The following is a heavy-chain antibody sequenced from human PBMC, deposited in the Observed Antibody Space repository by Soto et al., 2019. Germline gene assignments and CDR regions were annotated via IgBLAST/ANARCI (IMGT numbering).Heavy chain of an antibody. D-gene: IGHD6-19*01. CDR1: GYTFTSYA. J-gene: IGHJ6*02. CDR3: ARDGYSSGWPRKTPNYYYYYGMDV. V-gene: IGHV1-3*01. CDR2: INAGNGNT. Sequence: QVQLVQSGAEVKKPGASVKVSCKASGYTFTSYAMHWVRQAPGQRLEWMGWINAGNGNTKYSQKFQGRVTITRDTSASTAYMELSSLRSEDTAVYYCARDGYSSGWPRKTPNYYYYYGMDVWGQGTTVTVSS.